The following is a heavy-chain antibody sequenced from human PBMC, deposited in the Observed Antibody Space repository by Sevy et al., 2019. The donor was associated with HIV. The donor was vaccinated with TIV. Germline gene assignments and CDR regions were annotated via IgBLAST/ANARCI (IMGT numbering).Heavy chain of an antibody. V-gene: IGHV3-30*18. J-gene: IGHJ6*02. CDR2: ISHDGINE. CDR3: ANAYSGSYSHSYLYALDV. Sequence: GGSLRLSCIGSGFSFSYYGIHWVRQSPGKGLDWVALISHDGINEYYADSVKGRFTISRDNSKKTVYLEMNSLRNEDTAIYFCANAYSGSYSHSYLYALDVWGQGTTVTDSS. D-gene: IGHD1-26*01. CDR1: GFSFSYYG.